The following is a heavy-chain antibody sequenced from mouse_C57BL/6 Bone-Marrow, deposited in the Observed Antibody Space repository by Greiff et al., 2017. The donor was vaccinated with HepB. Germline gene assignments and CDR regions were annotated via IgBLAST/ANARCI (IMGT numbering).Heavy chain of an antibody. V-gene: IGHV3-6*01. CDR2: ISYDGSN. CDR3: AREGRAY. CDR1: GYSITSGYY. J-gene: IGHJ3*01. Sequence: EVHLVESGPGLVKPSQSLSLTCSVTGYSITSGYYWNWIRQFPGNKLEWMGYISYDGSNNYNPSLKNRISITRDTSKNQFFLKLNSVTTEDTATYYCAREGRAYWGQGTLVTVSA.